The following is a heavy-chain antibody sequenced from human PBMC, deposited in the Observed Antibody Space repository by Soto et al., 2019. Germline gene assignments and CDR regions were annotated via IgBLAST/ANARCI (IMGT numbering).Heavy chain of an antibody. CDR2: IYYNGDT. CDR3: ARETGYYGGYNWFVP. V-gene: IGHV4-31*03. J-gene: IGHJ5*02. D-gene: IGHD3-3*01. Sequence: PSETLSLTCTVSGGSISAAAYNWSWIRQLPGKGLEWIGYIYYNGDTYYNPSLERRVTISLDTSKNQFSLELTSVTAADTAVYYCARETGYYGGYNWFVPWGQGTLVTVSS. CDR1: GGSISAAAYN.